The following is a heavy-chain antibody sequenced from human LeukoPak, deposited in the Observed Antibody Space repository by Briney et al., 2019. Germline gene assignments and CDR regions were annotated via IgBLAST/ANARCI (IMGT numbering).Heavy chain of an antibody. CDR1: GGSISSYY. CDR2: IYTSGST. CDR3: ARLIFGVVNYYYYYYMDV. Sequence: SETLSLTCTVSGGSISSYYWSWIRQPPGKGLEWIGYIYTSGSTNYNPSLKSRVTISVDTSKNQFSLKLSSVTAADTAVYYCARLIFGVVNYYYYYYMDVWGKGTSVTVSS. J-gene: IGHJ6*03. V-gene: IGHV4-4*09. D-gene: IGHD3-3*01.